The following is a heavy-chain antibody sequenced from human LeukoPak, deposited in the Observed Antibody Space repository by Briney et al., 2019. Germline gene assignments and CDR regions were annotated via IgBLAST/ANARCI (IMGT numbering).Heavy chain of an antibody. J-gene: IGHJ5*02. Sequence: SSETLSLTCAVYGGSFNGYYWSWIRQPPGKGLEWIGEINHSGSTNYNPSLKSRVTISVDTSKNQFSLKLSSVTAVDTAVYYCARVGALLWFGELNWFDPWGQGTLVTVSS. D-gene: IGHD3-10*01. CDR1: GGSFNGYY. CDR3: ARVGALLWFGELNWFDP. V-gene: IGHV4-34*01. CDR2: INHSGST.